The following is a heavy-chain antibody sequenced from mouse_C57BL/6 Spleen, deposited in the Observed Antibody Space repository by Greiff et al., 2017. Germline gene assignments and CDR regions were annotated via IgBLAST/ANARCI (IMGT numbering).Heavy chain of an antibody. D-gene: IGHD1-1*01. J-gene: IGHJ2*01. CDR2: IYPGDGDT. CDR1: GYAFSSSW. CDR3: ARRREVLITTVVADYFDY. V-gene: IGHV1-82*01. Sequence: VHLVESGPELVKPGASVKISCKASGYAFSSSWMNWVKQRPGKGLEWIGRIYPGDGDTNYKGKFKGKATLTADKSSSTAYMQLSSLTSEDSAVYFCARRREVLITTVVADYFDYWGQGTTLTVSS.